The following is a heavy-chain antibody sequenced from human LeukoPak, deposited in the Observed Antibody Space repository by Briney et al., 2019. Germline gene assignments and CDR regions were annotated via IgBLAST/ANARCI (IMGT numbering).Heavy chain of an antibody. CDR1: GYSINSGYC. CDR2: LDHSGSA. J-gene: IGHJ5*02. Sequence: SETLSLTCAVSGYSINSGYCWGWIRQPPGKGLNWIGCLDHSGSAHYNPSLKNRVTISLDTSKNEFSLKLSSVTATDTAVYYCARDVEAPFDYCSGGSCYSAWWFDPWGQGTLVTVSS. D-gene: IGHD2-15*01. V-gene: IGHV4-38-2*02. CDR3: ARDVEAPFDYCSGGSCYSAWWFDP.